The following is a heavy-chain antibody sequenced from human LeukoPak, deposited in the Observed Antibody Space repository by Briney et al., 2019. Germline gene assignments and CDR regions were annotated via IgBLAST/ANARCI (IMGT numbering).Heavy chain of an antibody. Sequence: GGSLRLSCAASGFTFSSYTMSWVRQAPGKGLEWVSYISSSGSTIYYADSVKGRSTISRDNSKNTLYLQMNSLRAEDTAVYYCAKTTYNWNYGYFDYWGQGTLVTVSS. CDR3: AKTTYNWNYGYFDY. CDR1: GFTFSSYT. D-gene: IGHD1-7*01. J-gene: IGHJ4*02. CDR2: ISSSGSTI. V-gene: IGHV3-48*01.